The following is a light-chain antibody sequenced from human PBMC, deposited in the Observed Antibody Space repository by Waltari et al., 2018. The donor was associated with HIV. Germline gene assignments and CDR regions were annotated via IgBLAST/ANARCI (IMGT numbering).Light chain of an antibody. CDR1: SSDVGGYNY. J-gene: IGLJ2*01. CDR3: CSYAGSYTGV. Sequence: QSALTQPRSVSGSPGQSVTISCTGTSSDVGGYNYVSGYQQHPGKAPKLMIYDVSKRPSGVPDRFAGAKSGNTASLTISGLQAEDEADYYCCSYAGSYTGVFGGGTKLTV. CDR2: DVS. V-gene: IGLV2-11*01.